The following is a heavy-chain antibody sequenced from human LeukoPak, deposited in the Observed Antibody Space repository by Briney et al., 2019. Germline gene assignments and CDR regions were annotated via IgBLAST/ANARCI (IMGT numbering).Heavy chain of an antibody. CDR3: ARVQYSSSVDY. Sequence: SETLSLTCAVYGGSFSGYYWSWIRQPPGKGLEWIGEINHSGSTNYNPSLKSRVTISVDTSKNQFSLKLSSVTAADTAVYYCARVQYSSSVDYWGQGTLVTVSS. CDR1: GGSFSGYY. V-gene: IGHV4-34*01. D-gene: IGHD6-6*01. J-gene: IGHJ4*02. CDR2: INHSGST.